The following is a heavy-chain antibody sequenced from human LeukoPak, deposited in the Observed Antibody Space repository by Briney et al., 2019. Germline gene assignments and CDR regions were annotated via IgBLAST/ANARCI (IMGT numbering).Heavy chain of an antibody. J-gene: IGHJ4*02. CDR1: HGSISRFH. CDR3: ARGGAFSSSWYVDY. V-gene: IGHV4-59*01. CDR2: IFYSGST. D-gene: IGHD6-13*01. Sequence: PSETLSLTCTVSHGSISRFHWSWIRQPPGKGREWIGYIFYSGSTNYNPSLKSRVTISVDTSRNKVSLKLSSVTAADTAVYYCARGGAFSSSWYVDYWGQGTLVSVST.